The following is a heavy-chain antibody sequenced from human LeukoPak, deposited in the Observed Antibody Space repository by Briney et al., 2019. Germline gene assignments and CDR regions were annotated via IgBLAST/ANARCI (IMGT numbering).Heavy chain of an antibody. J-gene: IGHJ5*02. CDR2: MYYSGST. V-gene: IGHV4-30-4*01. CDR1: GGTISSGDYY. Sequence: SETLSLTCTASGGTISSGDYYWCWIRQPPGKGLEWIAYMYYSGSTYYSPSLKSRVTMSADTSKNQLSLKLSSVTAADTAVYYCARPYYYDSRIDPWGQGILVTVSS. D-gene: IGHD3-22*01. CDR3: ARPYYYDSRIDP.